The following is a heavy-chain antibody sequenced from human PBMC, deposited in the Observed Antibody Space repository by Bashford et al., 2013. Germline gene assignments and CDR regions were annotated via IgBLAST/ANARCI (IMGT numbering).Heavy chain of an antibody. CDR1: GGTFSSYA. Sequence: SVKVSCKASGGTFSSYAISWVRQAPGQGLEWMGGIIPIFGTANYAQKFQGRVTITADKSTSTAYMELSSLRSEDTAVYYCASGYCSSTSCYSEFDYVGPGNPGHRLL. J-gene: IGHJ4*02. V-gene: IGHV1-69*06. D-gene: IGHD2-2*01. CDR2: IIPIFGTA. CDR3: ASGYCSSTSCYSEFDY.